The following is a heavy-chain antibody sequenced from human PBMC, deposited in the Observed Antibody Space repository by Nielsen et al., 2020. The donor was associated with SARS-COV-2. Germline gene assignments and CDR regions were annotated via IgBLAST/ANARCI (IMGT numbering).Heavy chain of an antibody. D-gene: IGHD3-10*01. J-gene: IGHJ2*01. CDR2: ISWNSGSI. CDR3: AKDMGPVIWYFDL. V-gene: IGHV3-9*01. CDR1: GFTFSSYA. Sequence: SLKISCAASGFTFSSYAMRWVRQAPGKGLEWVSGISWNSGSIGYADSVKGRFTISRDNAKNSLYLQMNSLRAEDTALYYCAKDMGPVIWYFDLWGRGTLVTVSS.